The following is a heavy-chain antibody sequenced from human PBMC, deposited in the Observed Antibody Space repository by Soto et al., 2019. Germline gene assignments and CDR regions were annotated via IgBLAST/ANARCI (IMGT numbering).Heavy chain of an antibody. V-gene: IGHV1-2*04. CDR2: INPNSGGT. D-gene: IGHD6-13*01. J-gene: IGHJ4*02. CDR1: GYTFTGYY. CDR3: ARAPPPSLYSISWYYFDY. Sequence: ASVKVSCKASGYTFTGYYMHWVRQAPGQGLEWMGWINPNSGGTNYAQKFQGWVTMTRDTSISTAYMELSRLRSDDTAVYYRARAPPPSLYSISWYYFDYGGQGTLVTVSS.